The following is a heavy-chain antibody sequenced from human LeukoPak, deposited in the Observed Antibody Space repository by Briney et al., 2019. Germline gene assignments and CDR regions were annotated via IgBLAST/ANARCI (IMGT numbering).Heavy chain of an antibody. Sequence: PSETLSLTCTVSGGSISSSAYYWSWIRQPAGKGLEWIGRIYTSGSTNYNPSLKSRVTISIDTSKNQFSLKLSSVTAADTAVYYCARHQGEGAMVRGVKTYFDYWGQGTLVTVSS. D-gene: IGHD3-10*01. J-gene: IGHJ4*02. CDR1: GGSISSSAYY. CDR3: ARHQGEGAMVRGVKTYFDY. CDR2: IYTSGST. V-gene: IGHV4-61*02.